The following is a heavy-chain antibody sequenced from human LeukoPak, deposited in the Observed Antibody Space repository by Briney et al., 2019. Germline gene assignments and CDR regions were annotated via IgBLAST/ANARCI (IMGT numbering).Heavy chain of an antibody. CDR2: LSWTRHDT. J-gene: IGHJ4*02. D-gene: IGHD2-15*01. CDR3: ASRDPCSGDICYGLGY. V-gene: IGHV3-23*01. Sequence: GGSLRLSCAASGFTISNNGMHWVRQAPGKGLEWVSGLSWTRHDTYYADSVKGRFTISRDDSKNTLYLQMNGLRGDDTATYYCASRDPCSGDICYGLGYWGQGTLVTVS. CDR1: GFTISNNG.